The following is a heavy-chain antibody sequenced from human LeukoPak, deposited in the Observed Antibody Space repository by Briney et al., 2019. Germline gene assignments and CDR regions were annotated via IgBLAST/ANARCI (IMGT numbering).Heavy chain of an antibody. J-gene: IGHJ4*02. CDR2: IREDGNDQ. CDR3: ARPTGFYPFDY. V-gene: IGHV3-7*01. CDR1: GFTFSRSW. D-gene: IGHD1-14*01. Sequence: GGSLRLSCAASGFTFSRSWMSWVRQAPGKGLEWVANIREDGNDQHYGDSVKGRFAISRDNAKTSPYLQMNSLRVEDTAVYYCARPTGFYPFDYSGQGTLVTVSS.